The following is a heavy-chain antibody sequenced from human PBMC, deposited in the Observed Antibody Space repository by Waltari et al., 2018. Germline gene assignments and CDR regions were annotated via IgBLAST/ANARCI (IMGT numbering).Heavy chain of an antibody. D-gene: IGHD2-15*01. CDR2: IHRSGRT. J-gene: IGHJ4*02. CDR3: ARDRGRGLYFDS. V-gene: IGHV4-4*02. Sequence: QLQLQQSGPRLVKPSESLSLTCGVSGDSMSENYWWSWVRQSPEKGLEGIGQIHRSGRTYYNPSLETRVSVSMDTSNNKFFLKLSSAIAADTAVYYCARDRGRGLYFDSWGQGTLVTVSP. CDR1: GDSMSENYW.